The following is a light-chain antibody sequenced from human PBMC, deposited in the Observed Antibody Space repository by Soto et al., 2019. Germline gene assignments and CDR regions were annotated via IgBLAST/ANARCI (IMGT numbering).Light chain of an antibody. J-gene: IGLJ1*01. CDR1: SSNIGSNT. CDR2: SNN. CDR3: AAWDDSLNGPV. Sequence: QSVLTQPRXASGTPGQRVTISCSESSSNIGSNTVNWYQQLPGTAPKLLIYSNNQRPSGVPDRFSGSKSGTSASLAISGLQSEDEADYYCAAWDDSLNGPVFGTGSKVTVL. V-gene: IGLV1-44*01.